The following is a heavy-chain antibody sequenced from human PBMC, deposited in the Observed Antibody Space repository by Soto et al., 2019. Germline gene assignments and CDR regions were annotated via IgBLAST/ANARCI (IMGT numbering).Heavy chain of an antibody. J-gene: IGHJ5*01. CDR3: AGWVGVSMYDNSGKYDS. D-gene: IGHD3-22*01. CDR2: VSNDGIRK. V-gene: IGHV3-30*03. Sequence: QVQLVESGGGVVQPGRSLRLTCAASGFIFSGSGMHWVRQAPGKGLEWVALVSNDGIRKYYGDSVKGRFTISRDNAENTLYLPMNRLRAEDTAVYYCAGWVGVSMYDNSGKYDSWGQGTLVTVSS. CDR1: GFIFSGSG.